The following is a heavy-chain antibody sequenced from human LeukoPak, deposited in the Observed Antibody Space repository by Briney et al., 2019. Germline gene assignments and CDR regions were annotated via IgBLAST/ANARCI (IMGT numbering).Heavy chain of an antibody. CDR3: AGSGSTFDY. D-gene: IGHD3-10*01. V-gene: IGHV3-9*01. J-gene: IGHJ4*02. Sequence: PGRSLRLSCVGSGVILRDHAMHWVRQAPGKGLEWVSGIYWNGDGIDYADSVKGRFTTSRDNAKNSLYLQMNSLRAEDTAVYYCAGSGSTFDYWGQGTLVTVST. CDR1: GVILRDHA. CDR2: IYWNGDGI.